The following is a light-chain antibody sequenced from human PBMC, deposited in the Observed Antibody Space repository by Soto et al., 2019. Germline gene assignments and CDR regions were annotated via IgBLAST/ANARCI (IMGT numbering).Light chain of an antibody. CDR1: SSNIGNNY. V-gene: IGLV1-51*01. CDR3: GTWDSSLSAEWV. CDR2: DNN. J-gene: IGLJ3*02. Sequence: QSVLTQPPSVSAAPGQTVTISCSGSSSNIGNNYVSWYQQRPGTAPKLLIYDNNKRPSGIPDRFSGSKSGTSATLGITGLQTGDEADYYCGTWDSSLSAEWVFGGGTKLTVL.